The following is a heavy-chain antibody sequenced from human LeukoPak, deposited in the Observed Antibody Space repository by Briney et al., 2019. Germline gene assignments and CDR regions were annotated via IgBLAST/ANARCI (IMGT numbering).Heavy chain of an antibody. CDR1: GFIFSSYW. J-gene: IGHJ4*02. CDR2: FSRSGPDT. D-gene: IGHD6-13*01. Sequence: GGSLRLSCAASGFIFSSYWISWVRQAPGKGPEWVSTFSRSGPDTYYADSVKGRFTIFRDNSKNTLYLQMNSLRAEDTAVYYCAKGSLGSWYYFDYWGQGTLVTVSS. V-gene: IGHV3-23*01. CDR3: AKGSLGSWYYFDY.